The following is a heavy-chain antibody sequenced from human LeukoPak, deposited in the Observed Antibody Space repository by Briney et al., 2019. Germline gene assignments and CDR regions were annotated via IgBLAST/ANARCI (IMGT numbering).Heavy chain of an antibody. V-gene: IGHV4-38-2*01. J-gene: IGHJ6*04. Sequence: PSETLSLTCAVSGYSISSGYYWGWIRQPPGKGLEWIGSIYHSGSTYYNPSLKSRVTISVDTSKNQFSLKLSSVTAADTAVYYCARGSQRLGVPAAMYGMDVWGKGTTVTVSS. CDR1: GYSISSGYY. CDR3: ARGSQRLGVPAAMYGMDV. D-gene: IGHD2-2*01. CDR2: IYHSGST.